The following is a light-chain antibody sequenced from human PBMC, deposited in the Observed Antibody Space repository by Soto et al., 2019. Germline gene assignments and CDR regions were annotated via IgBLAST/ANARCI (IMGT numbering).Light chain of an antibody. J-gene: IGKJ4*01. CDR2: GAS. Sequence: EIVMTQSPATLSVSPGERATLSCRASQSVSSNLAWYQQKPGQAPRLLIYGASTRATGIPSRFSGSGSGTEFTLTISSLKSEDFAVYYCQQYNTSPITFGGGTKVDIK. V-gene: IGKV3-15*01. CDR1: QSVSSN. CDR3: QQYNTSPIT.